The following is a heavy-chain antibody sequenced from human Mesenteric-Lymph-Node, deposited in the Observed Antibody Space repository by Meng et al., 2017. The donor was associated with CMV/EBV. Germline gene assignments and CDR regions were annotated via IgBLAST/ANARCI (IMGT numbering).Heavy chain of an antibody. D-gene: IGHD4-11*01. Sequence: SVKVSCKASGGTFSSYSISWVRQAPGQGLEWMGGIIPIFGTTNYAQKFQGRVTITTDESTSTAYMELSGLGSEDTALYYCARRHRSNYVFDYWGQGTPVTVSS. CDR3: ARRHRSNYVFDY. CDR2: IIPIFGTT. J-gene: IGHJ4*02. CDR1: GGTFSSYS. V-gene: IGHV1-69*05.